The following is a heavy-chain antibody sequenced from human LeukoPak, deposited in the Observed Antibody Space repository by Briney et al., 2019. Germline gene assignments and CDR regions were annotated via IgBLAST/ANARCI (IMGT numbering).Heavy chain of an antibody. CDR3: AKKRGDYYDSSGYYDDY. D-gene: IGHD3-22*01. CDR2: INSDGGGA. J-gene: IGHJ4*02. V-gene: IGHV3-74*01. CDR1: GITFGNNW. Sequence: PGGSLRLSCAASGITFGNNWMHWVRQGPGKGLVWISRINSDGGGAIYADSVKGRFTVSRDNAKNTLYPQMNSLRAEDTAVYYCAKKRGDYYDSSGYYDDYWGQGTLVTVSS.